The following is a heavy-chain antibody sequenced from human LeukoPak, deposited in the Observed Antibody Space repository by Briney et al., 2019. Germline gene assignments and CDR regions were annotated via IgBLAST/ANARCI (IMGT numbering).Heavy chain of an antibody. Sequence: SETLSLTCTVSGGSISSYYWSWIRQPAGKGLEWIGRIYTSGSTNYNPSLKSRVTMSVDTSKNQFSLKLSSVTAADTAVYYCARVFDSSSWFEGMMGVYYYYYMDVWGKGTTVTVSS. D-gene: IGHD6-13*01. CDR2: IYTSGST. CDR1: GGSISSYY. J-gene: IGHJ6*03. V-gene: IGHV4-4*07. CDR3: ARVFDSSSWFEGMMGVYYYYYMDV.